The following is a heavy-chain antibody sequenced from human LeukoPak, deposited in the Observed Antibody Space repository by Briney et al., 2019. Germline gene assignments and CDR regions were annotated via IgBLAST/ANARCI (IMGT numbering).Heavy chain of an antibody. CDR3: ARTMVRGVIINGFDY. J-gene: IGHJ4*02. Sequence: SETLSLTCSVSGDSISGSTYYWAWIRPPPGKGLECIGSIYYSGSTNYNPSLKSRVTISVDTSKNQFSLKLSSVTAADTAVYYCARTMVRGVIINGFDYWGQGTLVTVSS. D-gene: IGHD3-10*01. CDR1: GDSISGSTYY. CDR2: IYYSGST. V-gene: IGHV4-39*07.